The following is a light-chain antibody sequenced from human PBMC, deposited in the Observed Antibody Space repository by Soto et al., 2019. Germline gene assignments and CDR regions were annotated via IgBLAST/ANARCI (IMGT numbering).Light chain of an antibody. CDR3: QHLITYPLT. CDR2: AAS. Sequence: DIQLTQSPSFLAASVGDRVTITCRASQGISSYLAWYQQKPGKAPKRLIYAASTLHSGVPSRFSGGGSGTEFALTIRSLQPEDFATYYCQHLITYPLTFGGGPEVEIK. J-gene: IGKJ4*02. V-gene: IGKV1-9*01. CDR1: QGISSY.